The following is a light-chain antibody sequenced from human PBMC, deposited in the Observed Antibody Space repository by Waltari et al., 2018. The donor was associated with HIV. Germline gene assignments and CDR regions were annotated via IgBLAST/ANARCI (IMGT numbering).Light chain of an antibody. CDR1: QSVGTN. Sequence: EIVMMQSPATLSVSPGERVTLSYRASQSVGTNLAWYQQKPGQVPRLLIYAAATGATGIPARFSGSGSGTEFTLTISSLQSEDFAVYYCLQYNKWPPVYTFGQGTKLEIK. V-gene: IGKV3-15*01. CDR2: AAA. CDR3: LQYNKWPPVYT. J-gene: IGKJ2*01.